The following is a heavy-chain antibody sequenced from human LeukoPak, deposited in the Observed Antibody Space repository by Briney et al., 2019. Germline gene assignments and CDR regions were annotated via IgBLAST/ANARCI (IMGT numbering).Heavy chain of an antibody. V-gene: IGHV3-30*01. J-gene: IGHJ5*02. D-gene: IGHD3-10*01. CDR2: ISYDGSNK. CDR3: AREGFGNWFDP. CDR1: GFIFSSYD. Sequence: GGSLRLSCAASGFIFSSYDMHWVRQAPGKGLEWVAVISYDGSNKYYADSVKGRFTISRDNSKNTLYLQMNSLRAEDTAEDTAVYYCAREGFGNWFDPWGQGTLVAVSS.